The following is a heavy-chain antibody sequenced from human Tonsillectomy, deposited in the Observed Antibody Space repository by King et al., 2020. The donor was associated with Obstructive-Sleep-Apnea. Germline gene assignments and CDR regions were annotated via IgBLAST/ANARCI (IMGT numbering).Heavy chain of an antibody. D-gene: IGHD3-16*01. CDR1: GFTFSNDW. Sequence: VQLVESGGGLVKPGGSLRLSCAASGFTFSNDWMSWVRQAPGKGLEWVGRIKSKTDGGTTDYAAPVKGRFTIARDDSKNTLYLQMNSLKTEDTAVYYCTTEDYDYVWGSRSFGYWGQGTLVTVSS. CDR2: IKSKTDGGTT. CDR3: TTEDYDYVWGSRSFGY. J-gene: IGHJ4*02. V-gene: IGHV3-15*01.